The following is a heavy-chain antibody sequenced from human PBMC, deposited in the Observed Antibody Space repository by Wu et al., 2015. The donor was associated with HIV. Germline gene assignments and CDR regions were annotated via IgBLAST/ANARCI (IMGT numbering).Heavy chain of an antibody. CDR1: GYTFIKYG. CDR3: VRDQQWPTKYYHYYGMDV. Sequence: QAQLVQSGDVVKKPGASMKVSCKTSGYTFIKYGINWVRQAPGKGPEWMGWISPYSGNTEFSQKFQRRVSMTTDKSTSTAYMELRSLRSDDTAVYYCVRDQQWPTKYYHYYGMDVWGQGTTVTVSS. CDR2: ISPYSGNT. D-gene: IGHD6-19*01. V-gene: IGHV1-18*01. J-gene: IGHJ6*02.